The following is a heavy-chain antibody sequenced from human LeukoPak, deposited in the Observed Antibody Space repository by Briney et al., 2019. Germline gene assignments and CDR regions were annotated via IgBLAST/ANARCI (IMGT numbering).Heavy chain of an antibody. Sequence: SVKVSCXASGGTFSNYAISWVRQAHGQGLEWMARIIPMFGTTNYAQKFQGRVTITTDESTSTAYMEVSSLRIEDTAVYYCASVTVTTWAPDGHMDVWGKGTTVTVSS. V-gene: IGHV1-69*05. J-gene: IGHJ6*03. CDR1: GGTFSNYA. D-gene: IGHD4-11*01. CDR2: IIPMFGTT. CDR3: ASVTVTTWAPDGHMDV.